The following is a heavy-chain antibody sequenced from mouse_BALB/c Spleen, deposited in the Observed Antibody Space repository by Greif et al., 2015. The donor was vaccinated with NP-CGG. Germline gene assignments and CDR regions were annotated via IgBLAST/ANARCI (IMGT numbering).Heavy chain of an antibody. D-gene: IGHD1-2*01. J-gene: IGHJ1*01. CDR1: GFTFSSCT. Sequence: EVKLMESGGGLVQPGGSLKLSCAASGFTFSSCTMSWVRQTPEKRLEWVAYISNGGGSTYYPDTVKGRFTISRDNAKNTLYLQMSSLKSEDTAMYYCARDGYVVWGAGTTVTVSS. V-gene: IGHV5-12-2*01. CDR3: ARDGYVV. CDR2: ISNGGGST.